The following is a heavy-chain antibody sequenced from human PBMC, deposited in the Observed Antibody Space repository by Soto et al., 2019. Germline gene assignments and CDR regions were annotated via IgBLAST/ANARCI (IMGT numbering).Heavy chain of an antibody. J-gene: IGHJ4*02. D-gene: IGHD2-2*01. Sequence: GGSLRLSCAASGFTFSSYAMSWVRQAPGKGLECVSSIIGSGGSTYYADSVKGRFTISRDNSKNTLYLQMNSLRAEDTAVYYCAKEQGYCSSTSCPIDYWGQGTLVTVSS. V-gene: IGHV3-23*01. CDR2: IIGSGGST. CDR3: AKEQGYCSSTSCPIDY. CDR1: GFTFSSYA.